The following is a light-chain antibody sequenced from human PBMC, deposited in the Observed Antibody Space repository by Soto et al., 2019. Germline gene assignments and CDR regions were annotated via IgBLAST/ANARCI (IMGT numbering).Light chain of an antibody. J-gene: IGLJ1*01. CDR2: DVS. CDR1: SSDVGGYNY. V-gene: IGLV2-11*01. Sequence: QSALTQPDSVSGSPGQSITISCTGTSSDVGGYNYVSWYQQHPGKAPKLMIYDVSKRPSGVPDRFSGSKSGNTASLTISGLQAEDEADYYCCSYAGSYTVVFGTGTKLTVL. CDR3: CSYAGSYTVV.